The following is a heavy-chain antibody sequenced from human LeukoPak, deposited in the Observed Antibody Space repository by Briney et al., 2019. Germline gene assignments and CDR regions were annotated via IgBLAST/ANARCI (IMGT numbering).Heavy chain of an antibody. J-gene: IGHJ6*03. CDR1: GFTVSSNY. Sequence: GGSLRLSCAASGFTVSSNYMSWVRQAPGKGLEWVSVIYSGGSTYYADSVKGRFTISRDNSKNTVYLQTNSLRAEDTAVYYCARYYYMDVWGKGTTVTVSS. CDR2: IYSGGST. V-gene: IGHV3-53*01. CDR3: ARYYYMDV.